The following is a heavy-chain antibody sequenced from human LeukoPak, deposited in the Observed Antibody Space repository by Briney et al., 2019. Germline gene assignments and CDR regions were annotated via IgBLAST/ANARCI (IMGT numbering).Heavy chain of an antibody. CDR3: ARAGIAAAGTGPGNYYYMDV. V-gene: IGHV3-30*04. D-gene: IGHD6-13*01. CDR1: GFTFSSYA. J-gene: IGHJ6*03. Sequence: GGSLRLSCAASGFTFSSYAMHWVRQAPGKGLEWVAVISYDGSNKYYADSVKGRFTISRDNSKNTLYLQMNSLRAEDTAVYYCARAGIAAAGTGPGNYYYMDVWGKGTTVTVSS. CDR2: ISYDGSNK.